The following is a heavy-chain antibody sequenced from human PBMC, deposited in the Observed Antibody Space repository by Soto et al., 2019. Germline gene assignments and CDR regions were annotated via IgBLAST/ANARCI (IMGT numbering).Heavy chain of an antibody. CDR3: ASRDPGTNVDY. D-gene: IGHD2-8*01. CDR2: IYRTGST. J-gene: IGHJ4*02. CDR1: GGSFTSNNW. V-gene: IGHV4-4*02. Sequence: QVQLQESGPGLVKPSGTLSLTCAVSGGSFTSNNWWTWVRKPPGQGLEWIGEIYRTGSTNYNPSLKSRVTISLDKSKNQLSLKMPSMTTTDTAVYDCASRDPGTNVDYWGQGTLVTVSS.